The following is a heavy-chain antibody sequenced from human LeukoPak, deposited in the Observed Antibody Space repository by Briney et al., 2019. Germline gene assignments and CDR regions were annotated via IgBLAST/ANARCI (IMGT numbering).Heavy chain of an antibody. CDR3: ASHCSSTSCRPGL. D-gene: IGHD2-2*01. CDR1: GFTFRSFG. CDR2: IGSTSETV. J-gene: IGHJ2*01. Sequence: PGGSLRLSCSASGFTFRSFGMSWFRQAPGKGREWVSYIGSTSETVYYEDSVKGRFTISRDNAKNSLYLQMSSLRDEDTAVYYCASHCSSTSCRPGLWGRGTLVTVSS. V-gene: IGHV3-48*02.